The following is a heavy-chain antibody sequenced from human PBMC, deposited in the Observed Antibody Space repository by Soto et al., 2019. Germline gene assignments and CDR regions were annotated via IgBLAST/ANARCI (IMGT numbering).Heavy chain of an antibody. D-gene: IGHD2-8*01. CDR2: TYYRSKWYN. J-gene: IGHJ5*02. Sequence: SQTLSLTCAISGDSVSSNSAAWNWIRQSPSRGLEWLGRTYYRSKWYNDYAVSVKSRITINPDTSKNQFSLQLNSVTPEDTAVYYCARVETSCTNGVCGCFDPWGQGTLVTVSS. CDR1: GDSVSSNSAA. CDR3: ARVETSCTNGVCGCFDP. V-gene: IGHV6-1*01.